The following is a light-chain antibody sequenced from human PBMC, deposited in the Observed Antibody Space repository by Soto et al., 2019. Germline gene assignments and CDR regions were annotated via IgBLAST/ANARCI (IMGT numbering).Light chain of an antibody. V-gene: IGKV2-30*01. CDR1: QSLHYSDGNTY. J-gene: IGKJ2*01. Sequence: DVVLTLSPLSLPVTLGQPASISCRSSQSLHYSDGNTYLHLFQQRPCQSPRRLIYLVSNRDSGVTERWSGSGSGADFTLIISRVEDEDVGVYYCRQSVYRPPYTFGRGTKLDIK. CDR2: LVS. CDR3: RQSVYRPPYT.